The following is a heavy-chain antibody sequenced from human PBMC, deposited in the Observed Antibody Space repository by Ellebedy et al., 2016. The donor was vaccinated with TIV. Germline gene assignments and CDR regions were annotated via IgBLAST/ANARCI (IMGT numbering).Heavy chain of an antibody. CDR2: ISAYNVNT. D-gene: IGHD6-19*01. V-gene: IGHV1-18*01. J-gene: IGHJ4*02. CDR3: ARGERQWLGLDD. CDR1: GYTVTSYG. Sequence: AASVKVSCKASGYTVTSYGLSWVRQAPGQGLEWMGWISAYNVNTHYAQKFLGRVTMTTDTATSTAYMELRSLRSDDTAVYYCARGERQWLGLDDWGQGTLVTVSS.